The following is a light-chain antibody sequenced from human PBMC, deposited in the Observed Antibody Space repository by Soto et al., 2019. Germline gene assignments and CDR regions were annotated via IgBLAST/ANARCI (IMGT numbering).Light chain of an antibody. CDR1: QSVSSY. CDR3: QQLRNWLT. Sequence: IVLTQSPATLSLSPGERATLSCRASQSVSSYLAWYQQKPGQAPSLLIYDASNRATGIPARFSGSGSGTDFTLTISRLEPEDFAVYYCQQLRNWLTFGGGNKVDI. V-gene: IGKV3-11*01. CDR2: DAS. J-gene: IGKJ4*01.